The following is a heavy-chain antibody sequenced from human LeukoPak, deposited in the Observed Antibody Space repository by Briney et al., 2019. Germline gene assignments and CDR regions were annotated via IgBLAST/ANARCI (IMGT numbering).Heavy chain of an antibody. CDR1: GYTFTSHG. J-gene: IGHJ6*03. Sequence: GVSVKVSCKASGYTFTSHGISWVRQAPGQGLEWMGWISAYNGNTNYAQKLQGRVTMTTDTSRSTAYMELRSLKSDDTAVYYCARGMVAPNYYYYYMDVWGKGTTVTVSS. V-gene: IGHV1-18*01. CDR3: ARGMVAPNYYYYYMDV. D-gene: IGHD5-12*01. CDR2: ISAYNGNT.